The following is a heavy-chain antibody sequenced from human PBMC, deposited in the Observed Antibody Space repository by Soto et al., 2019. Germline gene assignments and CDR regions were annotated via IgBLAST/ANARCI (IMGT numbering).Heavy chain of an antibody. V-gene: IGHV3-23*01. Sequence: PGGSLRLSCAVSGFTFRSSPMSWVRRAPGKGLEWVSGINGGDDSKHYADSVKGRFTISRHNSKNTLYLQMNSLRAEDTAVYYCARNLAGLDVWGKGTPVTVSS. CDR2: INGGDDSK. CDR1: GFTFRSSP. CDR3: ARNLAGLDV. J-gene: IGHJ6*04.